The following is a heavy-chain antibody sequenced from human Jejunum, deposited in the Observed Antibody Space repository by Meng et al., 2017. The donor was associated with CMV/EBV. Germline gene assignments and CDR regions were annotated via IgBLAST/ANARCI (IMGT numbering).Heavy chain of an antibody. CDR3: VKDTGATGWYHYFDY. J-gene: IGHJ4*02. V-gene: IGHV3-9*01. D-gene: IGHD6-19*01. CDR1: FAFDDYA. CDR2: ISWNSGSV. Sequence: FAFDDYAMHGVRQAPGKGLEWVADISWNSGSVGYADSVKGRFTISRDNAKNSLYLQMNSLRPEDTAFYYCVKDTGATGWYHYFDYWGQGTRVTVSS.